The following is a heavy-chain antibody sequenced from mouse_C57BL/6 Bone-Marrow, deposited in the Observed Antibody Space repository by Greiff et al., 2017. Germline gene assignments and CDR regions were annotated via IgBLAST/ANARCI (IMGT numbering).Heavy chain of an antibody. J-gene: IGHJ2*01. Sequence: VQLQQPGAELVMPGASVKLSCKASGYTFTSYWMHWVKQRPGQGLEWIGEIDPSDSSTNYNQKFKGKSTLTVDKSSSTAYMQLSSLTSEDSAVYYCASRGYWGQGTTLTVSS. CDR1: GYTFTSYW. CDR3: ASRGY. CDR2: IDPSDSST. V-gene: IGHV1-69*01.